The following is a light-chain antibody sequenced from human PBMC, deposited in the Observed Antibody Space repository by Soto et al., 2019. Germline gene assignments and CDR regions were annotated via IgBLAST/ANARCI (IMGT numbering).Light chain of an antibody. CDR2: GAS. J-gene: IGKJ4*01. CDR1: QSVRSN. V-gene: IGKV3-15*01. Sequence: EILMTQSPATLSVSPGERATLSCRASQSVRSNLAWYQQRPGQAPRLLIYGASTRATDIPARFSGSGSGTEFTLTISSLQSEDFAVYYCQQYYKWPLTFGGGTKVDIK. CDR3: QQYYKWPLT.